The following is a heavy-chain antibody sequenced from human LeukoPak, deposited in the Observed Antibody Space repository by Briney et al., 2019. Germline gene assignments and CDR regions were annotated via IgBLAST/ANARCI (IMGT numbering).Heavy chain of an antibody. J-gene: IGHJ4*02. V-gene: IGHV1-2*02. Sequence: ASVKVSCKASGYTFSGYYMHWVRQAPGQGLQWMGWINPNNGGTYYAQKSQGRVTMTRDTSISTVYMELSRLRSDDTAVYYCVREGLGSGSYYADYWGQGTLVTVSS. D-gene: IGHD1-26*01. CDR2: INPNNGGT. CDR3: VREGLGSGSYYADY. CDR1: GYTFSGYY.